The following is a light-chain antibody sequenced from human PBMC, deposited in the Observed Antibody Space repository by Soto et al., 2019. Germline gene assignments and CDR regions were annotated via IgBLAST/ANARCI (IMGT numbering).Light chain of an antibody. Sequence: QSALTQPASVSGSPGQSSTISCTGTSSDVGDYNYVSWYQKHPGKAPKLMIYDVSNRPSGVSNRFSGSKSGNTASLTISRLQAEDEADYYCSSYTSSSTLTVVFGGGTKLAVL. CDR1: SSDVGDYNY. CDR3: SSYTSSSTLTVV. V-gene: IGLV2-14*01. J-gene: IGLJ2*01. CDR2: DVS.